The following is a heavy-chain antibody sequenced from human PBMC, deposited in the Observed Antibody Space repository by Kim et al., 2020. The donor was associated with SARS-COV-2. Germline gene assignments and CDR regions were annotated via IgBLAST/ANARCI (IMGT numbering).Heavy chain of an antibody. D-gene: IGHD1-1*01. CDR3: ARDEXQREKRTDY. CDR1: GGSFGAYY. J-gene: IGHJ4*02. V-gene: IGHV4-34*01. CDR2: VSQRGSS. Sequence: SETLSLTCAVYGGSFGAYYWGWVRKPPGKGLEWIGEVSQRGSSVYNPSLKSRATISLDTSLNHLSLKLTSVTAADTAVYFCARDEXQREKRTDYWGQGTLVIVSS.